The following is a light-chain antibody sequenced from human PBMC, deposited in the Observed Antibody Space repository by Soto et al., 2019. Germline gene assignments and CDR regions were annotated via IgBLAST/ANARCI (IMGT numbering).Light chain of an antibody. V-gene: IGLV1-44*01. CDR3: ATWDDTLNVWM. J-gene: IGLJ3*02. CDR1: SSNIGSNT. CDR2: YNN. Sequence: QSVLTQTPSASGTPGQRVTISCSGSSSNIGSNTVNWYQQLPSTAPKLLIYYNNQRPSGVPDRFSGSKSGTSASLASSGVQSEDEADYYCATWDDTLNVWMFGGGTKLTVL.